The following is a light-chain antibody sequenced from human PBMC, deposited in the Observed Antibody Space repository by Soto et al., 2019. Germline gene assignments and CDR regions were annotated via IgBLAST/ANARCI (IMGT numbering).Light chain of an antibody. CDR2: DDS. Sequence: SYERTQPPSVSVAPGQTARITCGGNNIGSESVHWYQQRPGQAPVLVVYDDSDRPSGIPERFSGSNSANTATLTISRVEAGDEADYYCQVWYSSTDLYVFGSGTKATVL. CDR3: QVWYSSTDLYV. J-gene: IGLJ1*01. CDR1: NIGSES. V-gene: IGLV3-21*02.